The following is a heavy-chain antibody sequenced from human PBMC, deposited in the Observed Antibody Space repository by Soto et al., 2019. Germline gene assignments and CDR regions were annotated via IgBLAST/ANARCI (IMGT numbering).Heavy chain of an antibody. V-gene: IGHV3-30-3*01. D-gene: IGHD6-19*01. Sequence: QVQRVESGGGVVQPGRSLRLSCAASGFTFSSYAMHWVRQAPGKGLEWVAVISYDGSNKYYADSVKGRFTISRDNSKNTLYLHMNSPRADHTAIYHFARGTMEQWLATYYYYYGRDVWGQGTTVTVSS. CDR3: ARGTMEQWLATYYYYYGRDV. J-gene: IGHJ6*02. CDR1: GFTFSSYA. CDR2: ISYDGSNK.